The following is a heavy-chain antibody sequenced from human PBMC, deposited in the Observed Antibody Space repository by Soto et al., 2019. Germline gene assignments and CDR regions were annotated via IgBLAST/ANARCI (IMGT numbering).Heavy chain of an antibody. D-gene: IGHD1-1*01. V-gene: IGHV3-7*01. Sequence: GGSRRRSCAASGFTFSGYSMSWVRQAPGKGLEWVANINEDGSEKYYVDSVKGRFTISRDNAKNSLYLQMNSLRADDTAVYYCARQRSCDYWGQGTLVTVSS. J-gene: IGHJ4*02. CDR3: ARQRSCDY. CDR1: GFTFSGYS. CDR2: INEDGSEK.